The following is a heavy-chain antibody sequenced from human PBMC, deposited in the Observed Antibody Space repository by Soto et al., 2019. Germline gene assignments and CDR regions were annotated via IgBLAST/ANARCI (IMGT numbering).Heavy chain of an antibody. CDR1: GVSFTGYY. V-gene: IGHV4-34*01. CDR2: SNHSGST. J-gene: IGHJ6*02. CDR3: ARTRKHPGYYYYGMDV. Sequence: PSETLSLTCAVYGVSFTGYYWSWIRQPPGKGLGWIGESNHSGSTNYNPSLKSRVTISVDTSKNQFSLKLSSVTAADTAVYYCARTRKHPGYYYYGMDVWGQGTTVT.